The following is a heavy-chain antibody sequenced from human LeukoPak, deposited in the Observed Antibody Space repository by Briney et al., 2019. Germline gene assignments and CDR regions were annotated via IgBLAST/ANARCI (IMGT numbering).Heavy chain of an antibody. V-gene: IGHV1-24*01. CDR3: ATCDWYYYGMDV. D-gene: IGHD2-21*02. CDR1: GYTLTELS. CDR2: FDPEDGET. J-gene: IGHJ6*02. Sequence: ASVEVSCKVSGYTLTELSMHWVRQAPGKGLEWMGGFDPEDGETIYAQKFQGRVTMTEDTSTDTAYMELSSLRSEDTAVYYCATCDWYYYGMDVWGQGTTVTVSS.